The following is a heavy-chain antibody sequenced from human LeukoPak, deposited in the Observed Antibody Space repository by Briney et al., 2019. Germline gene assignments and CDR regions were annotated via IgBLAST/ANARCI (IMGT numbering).Heavy chain of an antibody. CDR3: ARDLGIYCSSTSSNPGSSSGMDA. D-gene: IGHD2-2*01. V-gene: IGHV3-74*01. CDR2: IDSDGSGT. CDR1: GLTLSGYW. J-gene: IGHJ6*02. Sequence: GGSLRLSCSASGLTLSGYWMHWVRQIPGKGLVWVSRIDSDGSGTSYADSVKGRFTTSRDDVKNMLYLQMNSLRAEDTAVYYCARDLGIYCSSTSSNPGSSSGMDAWAKGPRSPSP.